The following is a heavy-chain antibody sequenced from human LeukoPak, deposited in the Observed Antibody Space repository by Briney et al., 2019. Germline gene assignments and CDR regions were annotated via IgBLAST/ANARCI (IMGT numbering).Heavy chain of an antibody. Sequence: GASVKVSCKASGYTFTGYYMHWVRQAPGQGLEWMGWINPNSGGTNYAQKFQGRFTMTRDTSISTVYMELTRLTSDDTAVYYCARDPSHYYYTDVWGQGTTVTVSS. CDR2: INPNSGGT. CDR3: ARDPSHYYYTDV. CDR1: GYTFTGYY. V-gene: IGHV1-2*02. J-gene: IGHJ6*03.